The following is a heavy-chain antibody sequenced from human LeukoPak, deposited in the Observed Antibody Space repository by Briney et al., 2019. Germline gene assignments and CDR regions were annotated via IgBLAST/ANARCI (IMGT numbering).Heavy chain of an antibody. J-gene: IGHJ4*02. CDR2: IYYNGST. CDR3: ARFYYDSSGYYSDY. CDR1: GGSVSSGGFY. Sequence: SETLSLTCTVSGGSVSSGGFYWSWIRQHPGKGLEWIGYIYYNGSTYYNPALKGRVIISLDTSKNQFSLKLSSVTAADTAVYFCARFYYDSSGYYSDYWGQGTLVTVSS. D-gene: IGHD3-22*01. V-gene: IGHV4-31*03.